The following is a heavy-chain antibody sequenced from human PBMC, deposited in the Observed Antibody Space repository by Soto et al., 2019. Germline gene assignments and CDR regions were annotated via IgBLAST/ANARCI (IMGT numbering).Heavy chain of an antibody. V-gene: IGHV1-3*01. Sequence: QVHLMQSGAEVKKPGASVKVSCEASGYTFTTFAINWVRQAPGQRLEWMGWINADNGNTKYAPKFQDRLTIARDTSASTAYMELSSLRSEDTAVYVCARYYTSGWYDYFDYWGQGTLVTVSS. J-gene: IGHJ4*02. CDR1: GYTFTTFA. CDR2: INADNGNT. CDR3: ARYYTSGWYDYFDY. D-gene: IGHD6-19*01.